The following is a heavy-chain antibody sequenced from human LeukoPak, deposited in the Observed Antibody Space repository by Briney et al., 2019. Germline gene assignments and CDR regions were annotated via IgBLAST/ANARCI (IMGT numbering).Heavy chain of an antibody. CDR1: GFISSSYW. CDR2: IKQDGSER. V-gene: IGHV3-7*03. CDR3: SRRYFDY. Sequence: GGSLRLSCAASGFISSSYWMSWVRQAPGKGLEWVANIKQDGSERYYGDSVKGRFTISRDNAKNSLYLQMNSLRAEDTAVYYCSRRYFDYWSQGTLVTVSS. J-gene: IGHJ4*02.